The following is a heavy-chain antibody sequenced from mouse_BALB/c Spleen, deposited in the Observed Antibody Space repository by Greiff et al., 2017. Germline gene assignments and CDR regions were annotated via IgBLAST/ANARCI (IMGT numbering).Heavy chain of an antibody. CDR1: GFNIKDTY. D-gene: IGHD3-3*01. CDR2: IDPANGNT. V-gene: IGHV14-3*02. J-gene: IGHJ4*01. Sequence: EVQLQQSGAELVKPGASVKLSCTASGFNIKDTYMHWVKQRPEQGLEWIGRIDPANGNTKYDLKFQGKATITADTSSNTAYLQLSSLTSEDTAVYYCAMELGYAMDYWGQGTSVTVSS. CDR3: AMELGYAMDY.